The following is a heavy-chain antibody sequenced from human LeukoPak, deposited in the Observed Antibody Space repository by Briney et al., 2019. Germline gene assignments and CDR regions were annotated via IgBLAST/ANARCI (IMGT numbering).Heavy chain of an antibody. Sequence: ASVKVSCKASGGTFSNFAISWVRQAPGQGLQWMGGIIPIFGTASYAQKFQGRVTITTDESTSTAYMELRSLRSEDTAAYYCARAQGDYRNFNNKWFDPWGQGTLVTDSS. CDR3: ARAQGDYRNFNNKWFDP. D-gene: IGHD4-11*01. J-gene: IGHJ5*02. CDR1: GGTFSNFA. CDR2: IIPIFGTA. V-gene: IGHV1-69*05.